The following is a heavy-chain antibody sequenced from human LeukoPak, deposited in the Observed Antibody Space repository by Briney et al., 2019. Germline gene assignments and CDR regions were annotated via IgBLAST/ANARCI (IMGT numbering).Heavy chain of an antibody. J-gene: IGHJ3*02. CDR1: GFTVSSNY. D-gene: IGHD1-14*01. CDR3: ARDLTLDVFDI. V-gene: IGHV3-33*08. CDR2: IWYDGSKT. Sequence: GGSLRLSCAASGFTVSSNYMRWVRQAPGKGLEWVAVIWYDGSKTYYADSVKGRFTISRDNSKNTLYLQMNSLRAEDTAVYYCARDLTLDVFDIWGQGTMVTVSS.